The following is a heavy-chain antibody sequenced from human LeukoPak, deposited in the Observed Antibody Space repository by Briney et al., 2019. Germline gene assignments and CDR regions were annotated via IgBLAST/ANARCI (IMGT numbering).Heavy chain of an antibody. CDR2: ISTSGST. J-gene: IGHJ4*02. CDR3: ASPRSGYRYTFDY. Sequence: PSETLSLTCAVSAASISNYYWSWIRQAPGKGLEWIGYISTSGSTNYNPSLKSRVSISLDMSKNRFSLNLNFVTAADTAVYYCASPRSGYRYTFDYWSQGALVTVSS. D-gene: IGHD3-22*01. V-gene: IGHV4-4*09. CDR1: AASISNYY.